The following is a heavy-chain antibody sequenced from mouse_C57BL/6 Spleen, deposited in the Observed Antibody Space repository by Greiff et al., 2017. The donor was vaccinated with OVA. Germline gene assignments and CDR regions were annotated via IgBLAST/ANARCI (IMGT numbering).Heavy chain of an antibody. CDR3: ARDTTVGGYFDY. CDR1: GYSFTSYY. CDR2: IYPGSGNT. V-gene: IGHV1-66*01. J-gene: IGHJ2*01. D-gene: IGHD1-1*01. Sequence: QVQLQQSGPELVKPGASVKLSCKASGYSFTSYYIHWVKQRPGPGLEWIGWIYPGSGNTKYNEKFKGKATLTADTSSSTAYMQLSSLTSEDSAVYYCARDTTVGGYFDYWGQGTTLTVSS.